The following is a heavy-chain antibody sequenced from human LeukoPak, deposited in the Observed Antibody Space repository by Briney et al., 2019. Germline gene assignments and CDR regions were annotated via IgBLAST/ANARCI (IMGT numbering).Heavy chain of an antibody. J-gene: IGHJ4*02. D-gene: IGHD3-10*01. Sequence: RPGGSLRLSCAASGFTFSSYAMHWVRQAPGKGLEWVAVTSYDGSNKYYADSVKGRFTISRDNSKNTLYLQMNSLRAEDTAVYYCAREDGAYGSGSYPDYWGQGTLVTVSS. CDR2: TSYDGSNK. CDR3: AREDGAYGSGSYPDY. V-gene: IGHV3-30*04. CDR1: GFTFSSYA.